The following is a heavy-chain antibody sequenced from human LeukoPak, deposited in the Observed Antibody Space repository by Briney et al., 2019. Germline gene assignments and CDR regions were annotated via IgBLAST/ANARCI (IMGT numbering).Heavy chain of an antibody. Sequence: GGSLRLSCAASGFTFSSYAMSWVRQAPGKGLEWVSAISGSGGSTYYADSVKGRFTISRDNSKNTLYLQMNSLRAEDTAVYYCAKVYDLWSELYYYMDVWGKGTTVTVSS. CDR1: GFTFSSYA. J-gene: IGHJ6*03. CDR2: ISGSGGST. D-gene: IGHD3-3*01. V-gene: IGHV3-23*01. CDR3: AKVYDLWSELYYYMDV.